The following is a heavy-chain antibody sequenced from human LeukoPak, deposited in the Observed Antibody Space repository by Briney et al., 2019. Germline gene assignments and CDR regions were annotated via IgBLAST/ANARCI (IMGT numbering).Heavy chain of an antibody. D-gene: IGHD2-15*01. Sequence: SETLSLTCTVSGGSISSYYWSWIRQPPGKGLEWIGYIYYSGSTNYNPSLKSRVTISVDTSKNQFSLKLSSVTAADTAVYYCARSPNSGGSADWWERWFDPWSQGTLVTVSS. CDR3: ARSPNSGGSADWWERWFDP. J-gene: IGHJ5*02. CDR1: GGSISSYY. V-gene: IGHV4-59*01. CDR2: IYYSGST.